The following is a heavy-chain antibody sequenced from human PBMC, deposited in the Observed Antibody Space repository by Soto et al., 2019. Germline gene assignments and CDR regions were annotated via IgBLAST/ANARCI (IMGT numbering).Heavy chain of an antibody. J-gene: IGHJ6*02. D-gene: IGHD3-3*01. CDR3: AGRITIFGVVIMEGPDYYYGMDV. V-gene: IGHV3-30*04. CDR2: ISYDGSNR. CDR1: GFAFSSYA. Sequence: GGSLRLSSPTSGFAFSSYAMHWVRQAPGKGLEWVAVISYDGSNRYYADSVKGRFTISRDNSKNTLYLQMNSLRAEDTAVYYCAGRITIFGVVIMEGPDYYYGMDVWGQGTTVTVSS.